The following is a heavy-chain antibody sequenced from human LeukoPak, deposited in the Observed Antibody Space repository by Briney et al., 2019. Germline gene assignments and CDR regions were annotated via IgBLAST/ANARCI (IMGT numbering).Heavy chain of an antibody. J-gene: IGHJ5*02. Sequence: PGGSLRPSCAASGFTFSSYWMSWVRQAPGKGLEWVANIKQDGSEKYYVDSVKGRFTISRDNAKNSLYLQMNSLRAEDTAVYYCARDPPEYSIPMGFDPWGQGTLVTVSS. V-gene: IGHV3-7*01. CDR2: IKQDGSEK. CDR1: GFTFSSYW. CDR3: ARDPPEYSIPMGFDP. D-gene: IGHD6-6*01.